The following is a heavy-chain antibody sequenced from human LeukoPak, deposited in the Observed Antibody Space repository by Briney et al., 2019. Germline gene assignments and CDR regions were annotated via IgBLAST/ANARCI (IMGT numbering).Heavy chain of an antibody. J-gene: IGHJ6*03. CDR3: ARVVSYGYYYYYMDV. D-gene: IGHD5-18*01. Sequence: SVKVSCKASGGTFSSYAISWVRQAPGQGLEWMGGIIPIFGTANYAQKFQGRVTITADESTSTAYMELSSLRSEDTAVYYCARVVSYGYYYYYMDVWGKGTTVTVSS. CDR2: IIPIFGTA. CDR1: GGTFSSYA. V-gene: IGHV1-69*13.